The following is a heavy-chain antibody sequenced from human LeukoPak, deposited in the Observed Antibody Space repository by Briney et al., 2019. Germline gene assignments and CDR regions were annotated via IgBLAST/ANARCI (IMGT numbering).Heavy chain of an antibody. CDR3: ARGSDDFWSGYSPSY. Sequence: ASVKVSCKASGYAFTGYYMHWVRQAPGQGLEWMGWINPNSGGTNYAQKFQGRVTMTRDTSISTAYMELSRLRSDDTAVYYCARGSDDFWSGYSPSYWGQGTLVTVSS. CDR2: INPNSGGT. CDR1: GYAFTGYY. J-gene: IGHJ4*02. V-gene: IGHV1-2*02. D-gene: IGHD3-3*01.